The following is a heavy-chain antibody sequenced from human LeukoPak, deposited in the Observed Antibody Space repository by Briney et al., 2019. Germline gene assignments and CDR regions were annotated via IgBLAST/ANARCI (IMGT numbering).Heavy chain of an antibody. CDR3: ARSPGLDTAVVNRP. Sequence: GASVKVSCKASGYTFTGYYIHWVRQAPGQGLEWMGWINPNSGGTNYAQNFQGRVTMTRDTSINTAYMELGRLRSDDTAVYYCARSPGLDTAVVNRPWGQGTLITASS. J-gene: IGHJ5*02. CDR1: GYTFTGYY. V-gene: IGHV1-2*02. D-gene: IGHD5-18*01. CDR2: INPNSGGT.